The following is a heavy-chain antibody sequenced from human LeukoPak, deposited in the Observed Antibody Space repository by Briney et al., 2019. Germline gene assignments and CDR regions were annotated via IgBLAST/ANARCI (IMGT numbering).Heavy chain of an antibody. V-gene: IGHV3-23*01. D-gene: IGHD6-13*01. Sequence: GGSLXLSCXASGXTFSSYAMSWVRQAPGKGLEWXSAISGSGGSTYYADSVKGRFTISRDNSKNTLYLQMNSLRAEDTAVYYCAKQPISGSSTWYFDCWAREPWSPSPQ. CDR1: GXTFSSYA. CDR2: ISGSGGST. J-gene: IGHJ4*02. CDR3: AKQPISGSSTWYFDC.